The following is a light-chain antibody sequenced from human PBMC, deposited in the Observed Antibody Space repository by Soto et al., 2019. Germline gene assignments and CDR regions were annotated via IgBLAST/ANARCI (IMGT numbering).Light chain of an antibody. CDR2: EVT. CDR1: SGDVGGYDY. V-gene: IGLV2-14*01. J-gene: IGLJ2*01. CDR3: SSYTTTSARI. Sequence: QSALTQPASVSGSPGQSITISCAGTSGDVGGYDYVSWYQHHPGKAPKLMIYEVTNRPSGVSSRFSGSKSGNTASLTISGLQTEDEADYYCSSYTTTSARIFGGGTNVTVL.